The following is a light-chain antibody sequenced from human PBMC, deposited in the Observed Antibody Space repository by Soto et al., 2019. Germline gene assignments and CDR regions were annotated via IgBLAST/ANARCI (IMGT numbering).Light chain of an antibody. CDR1: QSVSSSY. CDR2: GAS. V-gene: IGKV3-20*01. CDR3: QQYGSSPRT. J-gene: IGKJ5*01. Sequence: EIVLTQSPGTLSLSPGERATLSCRASQSVSSSYLAWYQQKPGQAPRLLMDGASSRATGIPDRFSGSGSGTDFTLTISRLEPEDFAVYYCQQYGSSPRTFGQGTRLEIK.